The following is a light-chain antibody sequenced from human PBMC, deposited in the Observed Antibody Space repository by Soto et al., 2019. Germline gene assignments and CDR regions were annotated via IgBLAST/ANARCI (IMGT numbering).Light chain of an antibody. CDR2: GAS. CDR3: QQYDKWPFT. Sequence: EVVLTQSPASLSVFPGERVILSCRASQSVTTNLAWYLHKPGQAPTLLIYGASTRAGGVSDRFSGGGSGAEFSLTLSSLQFGDFAIYYCQQYDKWPFTIGQVTRLEIK. V-gene: IGKV3-15*01. CDR1: QSVTTN. J-gene: IGKJ2*01.